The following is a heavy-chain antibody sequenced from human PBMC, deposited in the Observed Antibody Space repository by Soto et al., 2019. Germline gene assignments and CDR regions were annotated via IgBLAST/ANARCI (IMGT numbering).Heavy chain of an antibody. CDR1: GGSISSGGYY. J-gene: IGHJ6*02. Sequence: SETLSLTCTVSGGSISSGGYYWSWTRQHPGKGLEWIGYIYYSGSTYYNPSLKSRVTISVDTSKNQFSLKLSSVTAADTAVYYCALGYDFWSGYYAPACMGSWGQGTTVTVSS. CDR2: IYYSGST. D-gene: IGHD3-3*01. CDR3: ALGYDFWSGYYAPACMGS. V-gene: IGHV4-31*03.